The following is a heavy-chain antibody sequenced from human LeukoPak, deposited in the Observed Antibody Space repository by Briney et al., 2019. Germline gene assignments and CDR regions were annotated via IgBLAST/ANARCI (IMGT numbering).Heavy chain of an antibody. CDR1: GFTFSTYA. CDR3: ARVQRGTPNYLYLDDYFDY. V-gene: IGHV3-30*04. J-gene: IGHJ4*02. CDR2: ISYDGNNK. D-gene: IGHD4/OR15-4a*01. Sequence: GGSLRLSCAASGFTFSTYAMHWVRQAPGKGLEWVAIISYDGNNKYYADSVKGRFTISRDNSKNTLYLQMNSLRAEDTAVYYCARVQRGTPNYLYLDDYFDYWGQGTLVTVSS.